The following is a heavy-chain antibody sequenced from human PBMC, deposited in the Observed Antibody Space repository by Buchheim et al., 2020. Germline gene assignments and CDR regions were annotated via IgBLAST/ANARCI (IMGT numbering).Heavy chain of an antibody. Sequence: QVQLVESGGGVVQPGRSLRLSCAASGFTFSSYAMHWVRQAPGKGLEWVAVISYDGSNKYYADSVKGRFTISRDNSKNTLYLQMNSLRAEDTAVYYCARATVGAAALDYWGQGTL. CDR3: ARATVGAAALDY. CDR2: ISYDGSNK. CDR1: GFTFSSYA. D-gene: IGHD2-2*01. V-gene: IGHV3-30*04. J-gene: IGHJ4*02.